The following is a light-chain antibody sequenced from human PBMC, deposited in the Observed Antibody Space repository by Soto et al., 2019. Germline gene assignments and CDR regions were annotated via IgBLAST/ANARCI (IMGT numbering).Light chain of an antibody. J-gene: IGLJ2*01. Sequence: QSALTQPASVSGSPGQSITISCTGTSSDVGSYNLVSWYQQHPGKAPKLMIYEGSKRPSGVSNRFSGSKSGNTASLTISGLQAEDEADYYCCSYADSRIVVFGGGTMLTVL. CDR1: SSDVGSYNL. CDR3: CSYADSRIVV. CDR2: EGS. V-gene: IGLV2-23*01.